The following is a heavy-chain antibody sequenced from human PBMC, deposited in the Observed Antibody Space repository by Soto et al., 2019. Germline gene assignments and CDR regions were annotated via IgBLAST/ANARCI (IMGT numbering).Heavy chain of an antibody. CDR2: ISAYNGNT. CDR1: GYTFTSYG. CDR3: ARDQGYCSSTSCYSLDFDY. Sequence: GASVKVSCKASGYTFTSYGISWVRQAPGQGLEWMGWISAYNGNTNYSQNLQGRVTMTTDTSSSTAYMELRSLRSDDTAVFYCARDQGYCSSTSCYSLDFDYWGQGTLVTVSS. V-gene: IGHV1-18*01. D-gene: IGHD2-2*02. J-gene: IGHJ4*02.